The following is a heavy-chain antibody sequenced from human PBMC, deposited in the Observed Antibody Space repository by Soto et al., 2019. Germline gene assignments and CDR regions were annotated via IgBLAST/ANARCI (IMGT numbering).Heavy chain of an antibody. CDR2: VYYTGST. V-gene: IGHV4-59*01. CDR3: ARSVAVPGAHIDY. CDR1: GGSISGSY. Sequence: TLSLTFSVYGGSISGSYWSWLRESPGNGLEWLGYVYYTGSTIYSPSLRSRVSISVDTSKNEFSLRLSSVTAADTAVYSCARSVAVPGAHIDYWGQGTQVTVSS. J-gene: IGHJ4*02. D-gene: IGHD6-19*01.